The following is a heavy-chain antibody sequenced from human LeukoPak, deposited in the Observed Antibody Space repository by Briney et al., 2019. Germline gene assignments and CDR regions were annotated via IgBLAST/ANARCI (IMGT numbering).Heavy chain of an antibody. CDR2: IKQDGGEK. Sequence: GGSLRLSCAASGFTFSSSWMTWVRQAPGKGLEWVANIKQDGGEKYYVDSVKGRFTISRDNAKNSLYLQLNSLRAEDTAVYYCARDLGYCSSTSCQVFDYWGQGTLVTVSS. V-gene: IGHV3-7*01. D-gene: IGHD2-2*01. CDR1: GFTFSSSW. J-gene: IGHJ4*02. CDR3: ARDLGYCSSTSCQVFDY.